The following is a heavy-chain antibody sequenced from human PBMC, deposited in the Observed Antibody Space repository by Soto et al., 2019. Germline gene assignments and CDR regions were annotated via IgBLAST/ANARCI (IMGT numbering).Heavy chain of an antibody. CDR2: ISSSGSTI. CDR1: GFTFSSYE. V-gene: IGHV3-48*03. CDR3: ARDQEAGAFFPYYYGIDV. J-gene: IGHJ6*02. D-gene: IGHD6-13*01. Sequence: EVQLVESGGGLVQPGGSLRLSCATSGFTFSSYEMNWVRQAPGKGLEWVSYISSSGSTIYYADSVKGRFTISRDNAKNSLYLQMDSLRAEDTAVYYCARDQEAGAFFPYYYGIDVWGQGTTVTVSS.